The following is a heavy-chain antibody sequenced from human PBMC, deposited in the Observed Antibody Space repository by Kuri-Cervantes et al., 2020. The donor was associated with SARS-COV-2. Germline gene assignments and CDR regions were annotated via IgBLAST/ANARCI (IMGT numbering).Heavy chain of an antibody. Sequence: ESLKISCTVSGGSISSSSYHWGWIRQPPGKGLEWIGSIYYSGSTYYNPSLKSRVTISVDTSKNQFSLKLTSVTAADTAVYYCASALAYYSDSSGFTYYFDYWGQGTQVTVSS. D-gene: IGHD3-22*01. CDR2: IYYSGST. CDR1: GGSISSSSYH. CDR3: ASALAYYSDSSGFTYYFDY. J-gene: IGHJ4*02. V-gene: IGHV4-39*01.